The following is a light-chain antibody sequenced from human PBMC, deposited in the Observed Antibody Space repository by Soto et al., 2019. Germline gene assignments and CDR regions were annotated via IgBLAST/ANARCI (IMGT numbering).Light chain of an antibody. V-gene: IGLV1-44*01. J-gene: IGLJ1*01. CDR2: SNN. CDR1: SSNIGSST. CDR3: AAWDESPNGYV. Sequence: QSVLTQPPSGSGTPGQRVTSCCSGSSSNIGSSTVNWYQQLPGTAPKLLIYSNNQRPSGVPDRFSGSKSGTSASLAISGLQSEDEADYYCAAWDESPNGYVIENGNKVTVL.